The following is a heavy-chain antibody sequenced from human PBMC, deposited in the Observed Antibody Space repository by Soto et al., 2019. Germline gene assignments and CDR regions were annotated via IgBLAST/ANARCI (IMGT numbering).Heavy chain of an antibody. J-gene: IGHJ6*03. V-gene: IGHV1-58*02. CDR2: IVVGSGNT. CDR3: AADSKAVAGDYYYYMDV. CDR1: GFTFTSSA. Sequence: ASVKVSCKASGFTFTSSAMQWVRQARGQRLEWIGWIVVGSGNTNYAQKFQERVTITRDMSTSTAYMELSSLRSEDTAVYYCAADSKAVAGDYYYYMDVWGKGTTVTVSS. D-gene: IGHD6-19*01.